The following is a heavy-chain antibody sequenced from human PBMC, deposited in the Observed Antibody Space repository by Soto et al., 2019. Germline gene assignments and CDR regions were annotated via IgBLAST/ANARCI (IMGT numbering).Heavy chain of an antibody. V-gene: IGHV1-69*12. CDR1: GGTFRTYA. CDR2: IIPLFGTV. CDR3: AKGAVAGTPTSYYYYGMDV. Sequence: QVQLLQSGAEVKKPGSSVRVSCEASGGTFRTYAISWVRQAPGQGLEWMGEIIPLFGTVNYAQKFQGRVTITADESTTTVYMDLRSLSSEDTAVYYCAKGAVAGTPTSYYYYGMDVWGQGTTVTVSS. D-gene: IGHD6-19*01. J-gene: IGHJ6*02.